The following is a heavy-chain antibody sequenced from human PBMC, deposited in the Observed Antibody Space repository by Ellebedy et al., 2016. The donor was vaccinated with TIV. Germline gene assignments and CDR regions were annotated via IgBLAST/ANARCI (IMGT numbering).Heavy chain of an antibody. CDR3: ACLPDSRVGFVDIPMVWGR. D-gene: IGHD3-10*01. Sequence: GSLRLSCAVSDDYITRINWWTWVRQPPGKGLEWIGEISHTGSTNSNPSLKSRLTLSVDESKNQFSLKLTSVPAAATAIYYCACLPDSRVGFVDIPMVWGRWGPGTLVTVSA. J-gene: IGHJ4*02. CDR2: ISHTGST. CDR1: DDYITRINW. V-gene: IGHV4-4*02.